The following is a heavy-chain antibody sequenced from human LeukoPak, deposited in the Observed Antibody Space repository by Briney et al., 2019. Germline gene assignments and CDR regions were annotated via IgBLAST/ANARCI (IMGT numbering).Heavy chain of an antibody. CDR3: AREGLLWFGQPPGAFDI. CDR2: IYYSGST. D-gene: IGHD3-10*01. J-gene: IGHJ3*02. Sequence: PSETLSLTCTVSGGSISSSSYYWGWIRQPPGKGLEWIGSIYYSGSTYYNPSLKSRVTISVDTSKNQFSLKLSSVTAADTAVYYCAREGLLWFGQPPGAFDIWGQGTMVTVSS. CDR1: GGSISSSSYY. V-gene: IGHV4-39*07.